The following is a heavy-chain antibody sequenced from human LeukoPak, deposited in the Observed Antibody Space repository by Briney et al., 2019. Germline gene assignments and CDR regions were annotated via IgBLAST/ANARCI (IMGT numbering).Heavy chain of an antibody. CDR2: IGSGGTI. D-gene: IGHD2-2*01. CDR1: GFTFSSYA. V-gene: IGHV3-23*01. Sequence: GGSLRLSCAASGFTFSSYAMSWVRQAPGKGLEWVSSIGSGGTIYYADSVKGRFTISRDNSKNTLYLQMDSLRAEDTAVYYCAKYRCSSASCRGSFDNSGQGTLVTVSS. CDR3: AKYRCSSASCRGSFDN. J-gene: IGHJ4*02.